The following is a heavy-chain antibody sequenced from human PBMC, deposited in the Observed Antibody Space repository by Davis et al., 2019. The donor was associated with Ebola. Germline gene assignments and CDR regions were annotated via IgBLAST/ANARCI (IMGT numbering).Heavy chain of an antibody. J-gene: IGHJ4*02. CDR3: ASIAAHFDY. Sequence: ASVTVSCKASGYTLTGYYMHWLRQAPGQVLEWMGWINPNSGATNYAQKFQGRVTMTRDTSISTAYMELSRLRSDDTAVYYCASIAAHFDYWGKGTLVTVSS. V-gene: IGHV1-2*02. D-gene: IGHD6-13*01. CDR1: GYTLTGYY. CDR2: INPNSGAT.